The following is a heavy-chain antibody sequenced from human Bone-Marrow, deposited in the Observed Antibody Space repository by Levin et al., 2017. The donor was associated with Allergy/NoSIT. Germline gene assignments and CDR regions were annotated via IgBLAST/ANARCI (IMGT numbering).Heavy chain of an antibody. V-gene: IGHV1-8*02. CDR3: TRGTRTFDS. D-gene: IGHD1-7*01. CDR1: GYTFNTYD. CDR2: MNPNSGNT. J-gene: IGHJ5*01. Sequence: GESLKISCQASGYTFNTYDINWVRQATGQGLEWMGWMNPNSGNTGYAQKFQGIVTMTRNTSINTAYMELSRLRSDDTAIYYCTRGTRTFDSWGQGTLVTVSS.